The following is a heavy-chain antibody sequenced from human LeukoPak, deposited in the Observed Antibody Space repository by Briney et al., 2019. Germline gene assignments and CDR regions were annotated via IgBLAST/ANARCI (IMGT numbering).Heavy chain of an antibody. D-gene: IGHD1/OR15-1a*01. CDR1: GYTFTAYA. Sequence: ASVKVSCKASGYTFTAYAMIWVRQAPGQGLEWMGWMNPNSGNTGYAQKFQGRVTMTRNTSISTAYMELSSLRSEDTAVYYCAKDHIEHDAFDIWGQGTMVTVSS. CDR3: AKDHIEHDAFDI. V-gene: IGHV1-8*02. J-gene: IGHJ3*02. CDR2: MNPNSGNT.